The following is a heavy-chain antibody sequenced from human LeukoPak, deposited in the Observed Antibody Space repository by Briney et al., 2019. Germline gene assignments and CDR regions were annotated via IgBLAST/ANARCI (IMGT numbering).Heavy chain of an antibody. Sequence: QPGGSLRLSCAASGFTFSSYWMNWVRQAPGKGLVWVSRIASDGSSTTYADSVKGRFSISRDNSKNTLYLQMNSLRAEDTAVYYCAKAGVVVAATIDYWGQGTPVTVSS. CDR3: AKAGVVVAATIDY. CDR1: GFTFSSYW. V-gene: IGHV3-74*01. CDR2: IASDGSST. J-gene: IGHJ4*02. D-gene: IGHD2-15*01.